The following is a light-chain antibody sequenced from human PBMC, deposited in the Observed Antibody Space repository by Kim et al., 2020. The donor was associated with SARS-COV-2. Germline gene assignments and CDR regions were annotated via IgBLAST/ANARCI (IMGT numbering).Light chain of an antibody. V-gene: IGLV3-19*01. CDR1: SPRTYY. CDR3: NSPDNSGDHGV. Sequence: LGQKVRNTCQGDSPRTYYASLYQHKTEQPAIPLFYGRNNRPSGIADRFSGSGSGNTASLTVTGAQAVDEADYYCNSPDNSGDHGVFGGGTKLIVL. J-gene: IGLJ3*02. CDR2: GRN.